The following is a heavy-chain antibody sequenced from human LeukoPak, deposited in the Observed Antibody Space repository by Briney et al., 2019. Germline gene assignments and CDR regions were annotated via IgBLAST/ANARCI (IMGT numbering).Heavy chain of an antibody. CDR2: ISSTGKTS. Sequence: GGSLRLSCAASGFNFNFYTFNWVRQAPGKGLEWLSYISSTGKTSYYADPAKGRFTISRDNVKNLLFLEMNSLRAEDTAVYYCAREATGYYDSSGYLFDYWGQGTLVTVSS. CDR1: GFNFNFYT. V-gene: IGHV3-48*01. J-gene: IGHJ4*02. CDR3: AREATGYYDSSGYLFDY. D-gene: IGHD3-22*01.